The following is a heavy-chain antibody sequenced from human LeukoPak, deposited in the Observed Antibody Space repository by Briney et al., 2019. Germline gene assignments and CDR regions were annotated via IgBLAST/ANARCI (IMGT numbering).Heavy chain of an antibody. J-gene: IGHJ4*02. CDR3: ARAPYGVPED. CDR2: ISGSGGST. D-gene: IGHD4-17*01. V-gene: IGHV3-23*01. Sequence: GGSLRLSCAASVFTFSTYAMSWVRQAPGKGLEWVSAISGSGGSTYYADSVRGRFTISRDNSKNTLYLQMNSLRAEDTAVYYCARAPYGVPEDWGQGTLVTVSS. CDR1: VFTFSTYA.